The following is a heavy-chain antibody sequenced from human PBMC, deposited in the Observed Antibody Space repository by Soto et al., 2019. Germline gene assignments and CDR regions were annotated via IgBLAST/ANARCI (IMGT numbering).Heavy chain of an antibody. CDR1: GFIFSSYA. CDR2: ISSSGGST. J-gene: IGHJ4*02. V-gene: IGHV3-23*01. D-gene: IGHD6-13*01. CDR3: AKDALSTSWYEFDY. Sequence: GGSLRLSCASSGFIFSSYAMSWVRQAPGKGLEWVSGISSSGGSTYYADSVKGRFTISRDNSKNTLYLQMNSLRGEDTAVYYCAKDALSTSWYEFDYWGQGTLVTVSS.